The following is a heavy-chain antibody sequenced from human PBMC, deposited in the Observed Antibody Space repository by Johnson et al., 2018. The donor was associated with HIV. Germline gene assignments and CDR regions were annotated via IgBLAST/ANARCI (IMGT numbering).Heavy chain of an antibody. Sequence: VQLVESGGGLVQPGGSLRLSCEASGFTFSDHYMDWVRQAPGKGLEWVGRSRNKANTYTTEYAVSVKGRFTISRDDSKNSLYLQMNSLRPEDTAVYYCARERVAVTGPTMVQGEPVYAFDIWGQGTMVTVSS. J-gene: IGHJ3*02. CDR3: ARERVAVTGPTMVQGEPVYAFDI. CDR2: SRNKANTYTT. V-gene: IGHV3-72*01. CDR1: GFTFSDHY. D-gene: IGHD3-10*01.